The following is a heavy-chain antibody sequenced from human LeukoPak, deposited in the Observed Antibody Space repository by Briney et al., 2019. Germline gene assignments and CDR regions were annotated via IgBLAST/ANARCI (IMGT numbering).Heavy chain of an antibody. CDR2: IYYSGST. V-gene: IGHV4-59*01. CDR1: GGSISSYY. J-gene: IGHJ6*02. CDR3: ARGLISSSWYSYYYGMDV. D-gene: IGHD6-13*01. Sequence: SETLSLTCTVSGGSISSYYWSWLRQPPGKGLEWIGYIYYSGSTNYNPSLKSRVTISVDTSKNQFSLKLSSVTAADTAVYYCARGLISSSWYSYYYGMDVWGQGTTVTVSS.